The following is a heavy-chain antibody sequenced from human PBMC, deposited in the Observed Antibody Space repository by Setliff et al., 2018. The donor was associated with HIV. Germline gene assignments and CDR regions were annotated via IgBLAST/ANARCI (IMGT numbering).Heavy chain of an antibody. Sequence: LRLSCAASGFSFSSYWMHWVRQAPGKGLVWVSRINTDGSSTSYADSVKGRFTISRDNAKNTLYLQMDSLRDEDTAVYYCAREKFENGDYEFVSTFDSWGQGTLVTVSS. J-gene: IGHJ4*02. CDR3: AREKFENGDYEFVSTFDS. CDR2: INTDGSST. CDR1: GFSFSSYW. D-gene: IGHD4-17*01. V-gene: IGHV3-74*01.